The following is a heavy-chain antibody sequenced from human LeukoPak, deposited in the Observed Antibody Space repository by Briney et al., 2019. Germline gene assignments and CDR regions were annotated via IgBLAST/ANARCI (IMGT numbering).Heavy chain of an antibody. CDR1: GGSISSGGYY. V-gene: IGHV4-31*03. D-gene: IGHD3-22*01. CDR3: ARSGGGYYDSSGYFNFDY. J-gene: IGHJ4*02. CDR2: IYYSGST. Sequence: SETLSLTCTVSGGSISSGGYYWSWIRQHPGKGLEWIGYIYYSGSTYYNPSLKSRVTISVDTSKNQFSLKLSSVTAADTAVYYCARSGGGYYDSSGYFNFDYWGQGTLVTVSS.